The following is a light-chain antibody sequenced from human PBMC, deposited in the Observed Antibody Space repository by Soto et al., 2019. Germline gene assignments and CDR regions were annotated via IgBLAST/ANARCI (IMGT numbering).Light chain of an antibody. Sequence: QSALTQPPSASGSLGQSVTISCTGTSSDVGAYNYVSWYQQHPGKAPKLMIYDVSKRPSGVPYRFSGSKSGNAASLTVSGLQGEDEADYYCSSYAGSSCVFGGGTKFTVL. CDR3: SSYAGSSCV. J-gene: IGLJ3*02. V-gene: IGLV2-8*01. CDR1: SSDVGAYNY. CDR2: DVS.